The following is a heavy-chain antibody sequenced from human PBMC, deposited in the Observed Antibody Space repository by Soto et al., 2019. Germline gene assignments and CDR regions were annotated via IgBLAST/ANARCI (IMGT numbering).Heavy chain of an antibody. J-gene: IGHJ4*02. CDR1: GFTFGDYW. CDR3: ARAEVDY. Sequence: GGSLRLSCAASGFTFGDYWMHWVRQAPGKGPEWVSRMTSDGRTVQYAESVRGRFTVSRDNAKNTLYLQMNSLRAEDTAVYYCARAEVDYWGPGTLVTVSS. CDR2: MTSDGRTV. V-gene: IGHV3-74*03.